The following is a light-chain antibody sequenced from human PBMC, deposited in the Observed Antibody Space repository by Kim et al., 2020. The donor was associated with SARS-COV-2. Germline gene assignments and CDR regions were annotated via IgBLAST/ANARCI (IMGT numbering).Light chain of an antibody. Sequence: LGQTAKITCQGDSLSSNYATGYQQKPGQAPVLVSYGRNRRPTGIPDRFSGSSSGSTASLTITGAQAGDEADYFCSFRDNSRNLVLFGGGTQLTVL. V-gene: IGLV3-19*01. CDR2: GRN. CDR3: SFRDNSRNLVL. CDR1: SLSSNY. J-gene: IGLJ2*01.